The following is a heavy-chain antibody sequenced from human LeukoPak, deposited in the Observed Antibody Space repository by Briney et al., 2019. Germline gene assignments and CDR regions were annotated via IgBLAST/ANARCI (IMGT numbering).Heavy chain of an antibody. V-gene: IGHV3-33*06. Sequence: PGGSLRLSCAASGFTFSSYGIHWVRQAPGKGLEWVAVIWYDGTNKFYVDSVKGRFTISRDSSKNTLFLQMNSLRAEDTAVYYCAKYCSGGNCYSGLYWGQGTLVTVSS. CDR3: AKYCSGGNCYSGLY. CDR1: GFTFSSYG. CDR2: IWYDGTNK. J-gene: IGHJ4*02. D-gene: IGHD2-15*01.